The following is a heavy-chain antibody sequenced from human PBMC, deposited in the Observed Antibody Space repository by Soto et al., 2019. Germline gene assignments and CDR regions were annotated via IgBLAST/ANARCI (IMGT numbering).Heavy chain of an antibody. CDR1: GFTFSSYG. CDR2: ISYDGSNK. V-gene: IGHV3-30*18. CDR3: AKEWANFGDYCNGH. J-gene: IGHJ4*02. D-gene: IGHD4-17*01. Sequence: QVQLVESGGGVVQPGRSLRLSCAASGFTFSSYGMHWVRQAPGKGLEWVAVISYDGSNKYYADSVKGRFTISRVNSKNQLYLQMNSLRAEDTAVYYCAKEWANFGDYCNGHWGQGTQVTVSS.